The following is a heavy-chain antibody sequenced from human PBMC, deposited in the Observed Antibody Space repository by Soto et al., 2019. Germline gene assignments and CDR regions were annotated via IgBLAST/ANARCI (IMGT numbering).Heavy chain of an antibody. CDR2: INPNSGGT. Sequence: QVQLVQSGAEVKKPGASVKVSCKASGYTFTGYYIHWVRQAPGQGLEWMGWINPNSGGTKYPQKCQGRVPMTRDTSIRTVYMSLTGLKSDDTAVYFCARDLAKGGGSAGFDYWGQGTLVAVSS. CDR1: GYTFTGYY. J-gene: IGHJ4*02. V-gene: IGHV1-2*02. CDR3: ARDLAKGGGSAGFDY. D-gene: IGHD2-15*01.